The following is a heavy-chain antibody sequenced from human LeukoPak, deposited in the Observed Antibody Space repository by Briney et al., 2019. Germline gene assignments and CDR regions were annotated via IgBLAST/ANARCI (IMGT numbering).Heavy chain of an antibody. CDR3: ARDTGAYSSGWYSFYYYYYGMDV. CDR1: GFTFSSYE. J-gene: IGHJ6*02. Sequence: GGSLRLSCAASGFTFSSYEMNWVRQAPGKGLEWVSYISSSGSTIYYADSVKGRFTICRDNAKNSLYLQMNSLRAEDTAVYYCARDTGAYSSGWYSFYYYYYGMDVWGQATTVTVSS. CDR2: ISSSGSTI. V-gene: IGHV3-48*03. D-gene: IGHD6-19*01.